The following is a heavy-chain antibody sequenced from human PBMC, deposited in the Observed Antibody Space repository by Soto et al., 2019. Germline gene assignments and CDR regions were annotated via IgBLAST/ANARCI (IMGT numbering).Heavy chain of an antibody. D-gene: IGHD6-13*01. CDR3: ARSFRIAAAGTINWFDP. CDR1: GGSISSSSYY. CDR2: IYYSGST. J-gene: IGHJ5*02. Sequence: QLQLQESGPGLVKPSETLSLTCTVSGGSISSSSYYWGWIRQPPGKGLEWIGSIYYSGSTYYNPSLKSRVTISVDTSKNQFSLKLSSVTAADTAVYYCARSFRIAAAGTINWFDPWGQGTLVTVSS. V-gene: IGHV4-39*01.